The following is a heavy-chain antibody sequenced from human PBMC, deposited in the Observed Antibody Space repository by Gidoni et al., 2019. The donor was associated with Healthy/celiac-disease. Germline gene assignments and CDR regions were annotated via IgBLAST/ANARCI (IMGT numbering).Heavy chain of an antibody. V-gene: IGHV3-9*01. CDR2: ISWNSGSI. D-gene: IGHD1-1*01. CDR1: GFTFDDYA. Sequence: EVKLVESGGGLVQPGRSLRLSCAASGFTFDDYAMHWVRQAPGKGLEWVSGISWNSGSIGYADSVKGRFTISRDNAKNSLYLQMNSLRAEDTALYYCAKAERAFDIWGQGTMVTVSA. CDR3: AKAERAFDI. J-gene: IGHJ3*02.